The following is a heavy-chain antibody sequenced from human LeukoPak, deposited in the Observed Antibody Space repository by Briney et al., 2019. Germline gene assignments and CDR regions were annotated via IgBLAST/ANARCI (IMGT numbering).Heavy chain of an antibody. J-gene: IGHJ6*02. CDR1: GGSISSYY. V-gene: IGHV4-59*01. CDR3: ARGYCSGGTCSENHYHYFGMDV. Sequence: PSETLSLTCTVSGGSISSYYWSWIRQPPGKGLEWIGYIYYSGSTNYNPSLKSRVTISVDTSKNQFSLKLSSVTAADTAVYYCARGYCSGGTCSENHYHYFGMDVWGQGTTVTVS. CDR2: IYYSGST. D-gene: IGHD2-15*01.